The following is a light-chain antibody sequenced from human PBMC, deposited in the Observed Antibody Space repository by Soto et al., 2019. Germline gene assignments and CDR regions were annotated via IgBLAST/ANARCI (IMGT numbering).Light chain of an antibody. V-gene: IGKV1-5*01. J-gene: IGKJ5*01. CDR2: DAS. CDR1: QTISTW. CDR3: QQYGNSPIT. Sequence: GDSLTITCRASQTISTWMDWYQQKPGKAPKLLVYDASTLQSGVASRFSGSGSGTEFTLIISGLQPDDLAVYYCQQYGNSPITFGQGTRLEIK.